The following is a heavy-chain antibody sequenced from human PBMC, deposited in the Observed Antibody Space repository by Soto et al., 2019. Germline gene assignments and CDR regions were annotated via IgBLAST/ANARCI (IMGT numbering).Heavy chain of an antibody. V-gene: IGHV3-21*04. CDR3: ARDHHPILNYFDY. J-gene: IGHJ4*02. CDR1: GFTFSSYS. CDR2: ISSSGSTI. Sequence: EVQLVESGGGLVKPGGSLRLSCAASGFTFSSYSMNWVRQAPGKGLEWVSSISSSGSTIYYADSVKGRFTISRDNAKNSLYLQMNSLRAEDTAVYYCARDHHPILNYFDYWGQGTLVTVSS. D-gene: IGHD2-15*01.